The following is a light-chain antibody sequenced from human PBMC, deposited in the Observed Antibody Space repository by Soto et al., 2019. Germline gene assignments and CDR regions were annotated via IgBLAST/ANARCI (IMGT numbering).Light chain of an antibody. CDR2: EGS. CDR3: FLYACSSTVV. J-gene: IGLJ1*01. CDR1: SSNVGSYNL. V-gene: IGLV2-23*01. Sequence: QSALTQPASVSGSPGQSITISCTGTSSNVGSYNLISWYQQHPGKAPKLLIYEGSKRHSGVSNRFSGSKSGNTGSLTISGLQAEDEADYYCFLYACSSTVVFGTGTKLTVL.